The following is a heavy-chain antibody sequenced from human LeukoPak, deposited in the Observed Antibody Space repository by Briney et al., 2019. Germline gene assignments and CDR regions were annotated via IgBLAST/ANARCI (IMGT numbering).Heavy chain of an antibody. D-gene: IGHD2-15*01. CDR3: ARVMGERYQYWSGPTDDDSFDI. CDR1: GDSINNNKW. V-gene: IGHV4-4*02. CDR2: IHYSGRT. J-gene: IGHJ3*02. Sequence: SGTLSLTCAVSGDSINNNKWWSWVRQSPGKGLEWIGEIHYSGRTNYNPSLKSRVTLSVDKSKDQFSLNLSSVTAADTAVYFCARVMGERYQYWSGPTDDDSFDIWGQGTMVTVSS.